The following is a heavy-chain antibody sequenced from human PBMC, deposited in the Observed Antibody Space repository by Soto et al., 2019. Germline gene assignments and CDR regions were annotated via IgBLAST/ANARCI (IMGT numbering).Heavy chain of an antibody. D-gene: IGHD2-21*02. CDR1: GFTFSYYW. J-gene: IGHJ3*01. CDR2: VHSDGSST. V-gene: IGHV3-74*01. CDR3: ARGDSGAFDL. Sequence: EVQLVESEGGLVQPGGSLRLSCAASGFTFSYYWMHWVRQAPGQGLVWVSRVHSDGSSTTYADSVKGRFTITRDNAKNTLYLQVSSLRAEATAVYYCARGDSGAFDLLGHGKMVTVSS.